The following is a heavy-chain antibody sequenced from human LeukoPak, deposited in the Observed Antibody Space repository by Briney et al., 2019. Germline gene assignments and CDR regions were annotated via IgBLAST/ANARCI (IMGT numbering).Heavy chain of an antibody. CDR3: ARDYSKYSSSSTPDY. CDR2: IWYDGSNK. Sequence: GRSLRLSCVASGFTFSSYGMHWVRQAPGKGLEWVAVIWYDGSNKYYADSVKGRFTISRDNSKNTLYLQMNSLRAEDTAVYYCARDYSKYSSSSTPDYWGQGTLVTVSS. CDR1: GFTFSSYG. V-gene: IGHV3-33*01. J-gene: IGHJ4*02. D-gene: IGHD6-13*01.